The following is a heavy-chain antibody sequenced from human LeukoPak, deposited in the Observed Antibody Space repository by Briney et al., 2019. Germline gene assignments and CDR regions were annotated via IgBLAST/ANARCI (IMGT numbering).Heavy chain of an antibody. CDR3: ARAPEWELSNVLGYYYYYMDV. CDR1: GGTFSSYA. Sequence: ASVKVSCKASGGTFSSYAISWVRQAPGQGLEWVGGIIPIFGTANYAQRFQGRVTITADESTSTAYMELSSLRSEDTAVYYCARAPEWELSNVLGYYYYYMDVWGKGTTVTVSS. CDR2: IIPIFGTA. D-gene: IGHD1-26*01. V-gene: IGHV1-69*13. J-gene: IGHJ6*03.